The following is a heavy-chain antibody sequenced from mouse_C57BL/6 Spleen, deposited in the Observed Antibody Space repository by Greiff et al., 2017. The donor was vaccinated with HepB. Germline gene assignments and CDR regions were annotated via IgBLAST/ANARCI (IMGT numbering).Heavy chain of an antibody. J-gene: IGHJ2*01. Sequence: VQLQQSGAELVRPGASVKLSCTASGFNIKDYYMHWVKQRPEQGLEWIGRIDPEDGDTEYAPKFQGKATMTADTSSNTAYLQLSSLTSEDTAVYYCTTGGSTMATLFDYWGQGTTLTVSS. V-gene: IGHV14-1*01. CDR3: TTGGSTMATLFDY. CDR1: GFNIKDYY. CDR2: IDPEDGDT. D-gene: IGHD2-1*01.